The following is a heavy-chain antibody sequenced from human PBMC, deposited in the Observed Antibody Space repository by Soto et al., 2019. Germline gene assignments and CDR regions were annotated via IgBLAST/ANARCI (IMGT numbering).Heavy chain of an antibody. D-gene: IGHD4-17*01. CDR1: GFTFSIYG. Sequence: QVQLVESGGGVVEPGRSLRLSCAASGFTFSIYGMHWVRQAPGKGLEWVAVISYDGSDKYYGDSVKGRFTISRDNSKNTLYLPMNSMRTEDTDIYFCAKDDYGAQGGFEYWGQGTLVSVSS. CDR2: ISYDGSDK. V-gene: IGHV3-30*18. J-gene: IGHJ4*02. CDR3: AKDDYGAQGGFEY.